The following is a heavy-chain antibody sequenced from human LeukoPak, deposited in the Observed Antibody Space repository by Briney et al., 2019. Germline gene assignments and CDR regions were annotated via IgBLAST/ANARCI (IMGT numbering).Heavy chain of an antibody. D-gene: IGHD5-12*01. CDR1: GGTFSSHT. J-gene: IGHJ4*02. V-gene: IGHV1-69*04. Sequence: SVKVSCKDSGGTFSSHTISWVRQAPGQGLEWMGKIIPIFGIANYAQKFQGRVTITADRSTSTAYLELSSLRSEDTAVYYCARDVVDSGYSLFDYWGQGTLVTVSS. CDR2: IIPIFGIA. CDR3: ARDVVDSGYSLFDY.